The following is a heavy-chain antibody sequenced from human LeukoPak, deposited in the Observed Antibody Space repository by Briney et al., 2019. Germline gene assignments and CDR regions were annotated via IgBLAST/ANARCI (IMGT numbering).Heavy chain of an antibody. CDR3: ARGGGSGYSYG. V-gene: IGHV4-59*01. CDR2: IYYSGST. D-gene: IGHD5-18*01. J-gene: IGHJ4*02. CDR1: GGSISSYY. Sequence: SETLSLTCTVSGGSISSYYWSWIRQPPGKGLEWIGYIYYSGSTNYNPSLKSRVALSADTSKNQFSLKLSSVTAADTAVYYCARGGGSGYSYGWGQGTLVTVSS.